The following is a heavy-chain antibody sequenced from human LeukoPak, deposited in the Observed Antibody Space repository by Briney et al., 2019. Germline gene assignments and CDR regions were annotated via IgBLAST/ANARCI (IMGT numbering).Heavy chain of an antibody. V-gene: IGHV4-34*01. CDR1: GGAFSGYY. D-gene: IGHD4-17*01. Sequence: SETLSLTCAVYGGAFSGYYWSWIRQTPGKGLEWIGEINHSESTNYNPSLKSRVTISVDTAKNQFSLKLSSVTAADTAVYYCARGRVTTVTIDAFDIWGQGTMVTVSS. J-gene: IGHJ3*02. CDR2: INHSEST. CDR3: ARGRVTTVTIDAFDI.